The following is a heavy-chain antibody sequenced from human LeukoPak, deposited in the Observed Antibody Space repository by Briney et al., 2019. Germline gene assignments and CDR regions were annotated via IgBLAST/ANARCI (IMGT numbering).Heavy chain of an antibody. V-gene: IGHV3-33*06. CDR3: AKGSNYGDYSLHFDY. CDR2: IWYDGSNK. J-gene: IGHJ4*02. CDR1: GFTFSSFG. D-gene: IGHD4-17*01. Sequence: GGSLRLSCAASGFTFSSFGMHWVRQAPGKGLEWVAVIWYDGSNKYYADSVKGRFTISRDNSKNTLYLQMNSLRAEDTAVYYCAKGSNYGDYSLHFDYWGQGTLVTVSS.